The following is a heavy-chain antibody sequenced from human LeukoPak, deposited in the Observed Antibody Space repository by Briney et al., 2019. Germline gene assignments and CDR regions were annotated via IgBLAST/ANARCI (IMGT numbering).Heavy chain of an antibody. CDR2: INPNSGGT. CDR3: ARGQSSGWYRRGYYFDY. D-gene: IGHD6-19*01. Sequence: ASVKDSCKASGYTFTGYYMHWVRQAPGQGLEWMGWINPNSGGTNYAQKFQGRVTMTRDTSISTAYMELSSLRSEDTAVYYCARGQSSGWYRRGYYFDYWGQGTLVTVSS. CDR1: GYTFTGYY. V-gene: IGHV1-2*02. J-gene: IGHJ4*02.